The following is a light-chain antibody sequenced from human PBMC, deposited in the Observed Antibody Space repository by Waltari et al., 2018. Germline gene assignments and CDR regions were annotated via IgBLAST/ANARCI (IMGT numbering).Light chain of an antibody. CDR3: SSYTSSSTFYV. CDR1: SSDVVCYNY. CDR2: DVS. J-gene: IGLJ1*01. V-gene: IGLV2-14*03. Sequence: QSALTQPSSVSGSPAQSITISCTGTSSDVVCYNYVSCYQQHPGKAPKPMIYDVSNRPLGVSKRFSGSKSGNTASLTISGLQAEDEADYYCSSYTSSSTFYVFGTGTKVTVL.